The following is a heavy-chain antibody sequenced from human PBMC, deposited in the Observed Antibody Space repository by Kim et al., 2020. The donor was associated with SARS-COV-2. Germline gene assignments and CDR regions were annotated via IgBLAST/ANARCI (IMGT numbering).Heavy chain of an antibody. V-gene: IGHV4-4*02. CDR3: AMAGNGWGNFDY. J-gene: IGHJ4*02. D-gene: IGHD3-10*01. Sequence: NYNPSLKSRVTISVDKSKNQFSLKLSSVTAADTAVYYCAMAGNGWGNFDYWGQGTLVTVSS.